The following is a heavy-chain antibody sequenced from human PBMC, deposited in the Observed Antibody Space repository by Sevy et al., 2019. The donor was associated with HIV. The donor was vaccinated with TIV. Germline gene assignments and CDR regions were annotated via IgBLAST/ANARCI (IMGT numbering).Heavy chain of an antibody. Sequence: GESLKISRAASGLTLTTPGMSWVRQAPGKGLEWVAGVTSDGTTYYAASVSDRFTVTSDNSNNTLYLQLNSLRADDTAVFYCAGGDTTMITDLDYWGQGTLVTVSS. CDR1: GLTLTTPG. CDR2: VTSDGTT. V-gene: IGHV3-23*01. J-gene: IGHJ4*02. CDR3: AGGDTTMITDLDY. D-gene: IGHD3-16*01.